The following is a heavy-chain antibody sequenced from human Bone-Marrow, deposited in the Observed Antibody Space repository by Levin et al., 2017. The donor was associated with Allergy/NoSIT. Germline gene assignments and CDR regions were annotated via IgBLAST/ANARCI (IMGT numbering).Heavy chain of an antibody. CDR2: ISGSGSAT. Sequence: SLLLSFSSSGFPFLDSAMNWVRQVPGKGLEWVAAISGSGSATFYADSVKGRFTISRDDSKNTLYLQMSSLRAEDTALYYCAKVIGYSAYGSSDSWGQGTLVTVSS. J-gene: IGHJ4*02. CDR3: AKVIGYSAYGSSDS. V-gene: IGHV3-23*01. D-gene: IGHD5-12*01. CDR1: GFPFLDSA.